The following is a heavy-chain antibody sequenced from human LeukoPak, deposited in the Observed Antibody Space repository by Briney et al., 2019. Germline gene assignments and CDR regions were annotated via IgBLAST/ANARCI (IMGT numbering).Heavy chain of an antibody. CDR1: GESFSGYY. Sequence: SETLSLTCVVYGESFSGYYWTWIRQPPGKVLEWIGEIIDTGSTKYNSSLKSRVTISVDTSKNEFSLNLTSVTAADTAIYYCARGLASGYPPIPFDYWGQGTLVTVSS. J-gene: IGHJ4*02. CDR2: IIDTGST. CDR3: ARGLASGYPPIPFDY. V-gene: IGHV4-34*12. D-gene: IGHD3-3*01.